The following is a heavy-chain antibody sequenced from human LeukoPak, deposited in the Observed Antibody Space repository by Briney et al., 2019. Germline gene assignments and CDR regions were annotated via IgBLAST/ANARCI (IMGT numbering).Heavy chain of an antibody. J-gene: IGHJ4*02. D-gene: IGHD6-6*01. CDR2: ISCSGGST. CDR3: AKEEYSTQPSPHFDY. CDR1: GFTFSSYA. V-gene: IGHV3-23*01. Sequence: GGSLRLACAASGFTFSSYAMSWVRQAPGKGLEWVSAISCSGGSTYYADSVKGRFTISRDNSKNTLYLQMNSLRAEDTAVYYCAKEEYSTQPSPHFDYWGQGTLVTVSS.